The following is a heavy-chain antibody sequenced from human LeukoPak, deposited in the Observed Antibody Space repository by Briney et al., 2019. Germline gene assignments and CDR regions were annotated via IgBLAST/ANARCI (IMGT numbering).Heavy chain of an antibody. D-gene: IGHD4-17*01. V-gene: IGHV3-48*04. J-gene: IGHJ5*02. Sequence: GGSLRLSCAGSGFTFSNYNMIWVRRAPGKGLEWVSYISSSTVIIHYADSVKGRFTISRDNAENSLYLQLNSLKAEDTAVYYCARAASPTSPDYGDYWGFLYVERFDPWGQGTLVTVSS. CDR3: ARAASPTSPDYGDYWGFLYVERFDP. CDR2: ISSSTVII. CDR1: GFTFSNYN.